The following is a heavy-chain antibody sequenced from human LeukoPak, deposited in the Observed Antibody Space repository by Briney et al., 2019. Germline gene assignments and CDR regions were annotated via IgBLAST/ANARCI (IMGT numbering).Heavy chain of an antibody. CDR2: IYYSGST. CDR3: ARDRGVRGVSFFDY. V-gene: IGHV4-59*01. J-gene: IGHJ4*02. D-gene: IGHD3-10*01. CDR1: GGSISSYY. Sequence: SETLSLTCTVSGGSISSYYWSRIRQPPGKGLEWIGYIYYSGSTNYNPSLKSRVTISVDTSKNQFSLKLSSVTAADTAVYYCARDRGVRGVSFFDYWGQGTLVTVSS.